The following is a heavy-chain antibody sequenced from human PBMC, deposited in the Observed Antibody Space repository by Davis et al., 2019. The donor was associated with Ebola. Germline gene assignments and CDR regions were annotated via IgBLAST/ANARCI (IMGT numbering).Heavy chain of an antibody. D-gene: IGHD2-15*01. Sequence: ASVKVSCKASGYIFTTYYIHGVRQAPAQGLEWMGWICAYTGDTNYAQKFQGRVTMTTDTSTSTAYMELRSLRTDDTAVYYCAGDVVVVAATDWFDPWGQGTLVTVSS. V-gene: IGHV1-18*04. CDR2: ICAYTGDT. J-gene: IGHJ5*02. CDR1: GYIFTTYY. CDR3: AGDVVVVAATDWFDP.